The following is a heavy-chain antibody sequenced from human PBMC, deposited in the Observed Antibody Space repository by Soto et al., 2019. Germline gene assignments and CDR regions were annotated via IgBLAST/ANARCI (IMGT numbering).Heavy chain of an antibody. CDR3: AKRFCTSTTRLSLDFYYYIGV. V-gene: IGHV3-23*01. J-gene: IGHJ6*03. CDR2: ISGSGDST. D-gene: IGHD2-2*01. CDR1: GFTLSSYA. Sequence: EVQLLDSGGGLVQPGGSLRLSCAASGFTLSSYALSWVRQAPGKGLEWVSGISGSGDSTNYADSVKGRFTISRDNSENTVYLQMNSLRAEDTAVYYCAKRFCTSTTRLSLDFYYYIGVWGEGTTVTVSS.